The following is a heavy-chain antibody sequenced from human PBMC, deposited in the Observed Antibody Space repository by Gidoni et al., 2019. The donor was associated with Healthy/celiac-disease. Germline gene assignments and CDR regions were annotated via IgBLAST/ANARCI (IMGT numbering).Heavy chain of an antibody. CDR3: ASDLDSGWGAFNI. Sequence: VQLVQSGSEVKKPGASVKVSCTASGYTFTSPGISWVRQAPGQGLEWMGWISTYKGNTNDAQKLQGRVTMTTDTSTSTAYMELRSLRADDTAVYYCASDLDSGWGAFNIWGQGTMVTVSS. CDR2: ISTYKGNT. CDR1: GYTFTSPG. V-gene: IGHV1-18*01. J-gene: IGHJ3*02. D-gene: IGHD6-19*01.